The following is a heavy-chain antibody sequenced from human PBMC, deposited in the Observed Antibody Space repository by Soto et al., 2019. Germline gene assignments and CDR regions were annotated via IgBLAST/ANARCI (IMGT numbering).Heavy chain of an antibody. V-gene: IGHV3-30*18. CDR2: ISYDGSNK. J-gene: IGHJ6*02. D-gene: IGHD2-2*01. CDR3: ANDIVLVPAATTDYYYYYGMDV. Sequence: GGSLRLSCAASGVTFSSYGMHWVRQAPGKGLEWVAVISYDGSNKYYADSVKGRFTISRDNSKNTLYLQMNSLRAEDTAVYYCANDIVLVPAATTDYYYYYGMDVWGQGTTVTVSS. CDR1: GVTFSSYG.